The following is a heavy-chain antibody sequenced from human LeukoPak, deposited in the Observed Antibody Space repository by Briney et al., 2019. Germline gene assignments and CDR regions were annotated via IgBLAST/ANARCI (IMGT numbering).Heavy chain of an antibody. Sequence: SETLSLTCGVYGGSFSCYYWSWIRQPPGKRLEWIGEINHSGSTKYNPSLKSRVTISVDTSTNQLSLKMTSVTAADTAVYFCARGDDSTGYYPYYCAYWGKGTLVTVSS. CDR1: GGSFSCYY. J-gene: IGHJ4*02. D-gene: IGHD3-22*01. CDR3: ARGDDSTGYYPYYCAY. V-gene: IGHV4-34*01. CDR2: INHSGST.